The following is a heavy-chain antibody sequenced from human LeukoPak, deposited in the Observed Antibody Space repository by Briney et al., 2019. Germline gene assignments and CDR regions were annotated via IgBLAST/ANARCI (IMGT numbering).Heavy chain of an antibody. CDR2: ISSSGSNI. V-gene: IGHV3-11*04. CDR1: EFTFTDYY. CDR3: AGGAYCRTISCYGVLNWFDP. J-gene: IGHJ5*02. D-gene: IGHD2-2*01. Sequence: GGSLRLSCVASEFTFTDYYMTWIRQAPGKGLEWVSSISSSGSNIYYADSVKGRFTISRDNAKNPLSLQMNSLRAEDTAVYYCAGGAYCRTISCYGVLNWFDPWGQGTLVTVSS.